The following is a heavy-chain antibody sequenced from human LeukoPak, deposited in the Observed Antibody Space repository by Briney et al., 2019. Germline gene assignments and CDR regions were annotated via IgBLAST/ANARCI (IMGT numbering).Heavy chain of an antibody. D-gene: IGHD6-19*01. CDR1: GGSFSGYY. V-gene: IGHV4-34*01. Sequence: SETLSLTCAVYGGSFSGYYWSWIRQPPGKGLEWIGEVNHSGSTNYNPSLKSRVTISVDTSKNQFSLKLSSVTAADTAVYYCARGSSGWYGFDPWGQGTLVTVFS. CDR2: VNHSGST. CDR3: ARGSSGWYGFDP. J-gene: IGHJ5*02.